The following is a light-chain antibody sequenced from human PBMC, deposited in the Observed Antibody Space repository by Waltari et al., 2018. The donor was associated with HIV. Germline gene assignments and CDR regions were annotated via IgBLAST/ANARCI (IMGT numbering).Light chain of an antibody. J-gene: IGLJ3*02. CDR3: QVWDSISDHVV. V-gene: IGLV3-21*01. Sequence: SYVLTQPPSVSVAPGKTARITCGGNNIGIKSVHWYQQKPGQAPVLGISYDSDRPSGIPERLSGSNSGNTATLTISRVEAGDEADYYCQVWDSISDHVVFGGGTKLTVL. CDR2: YDS. CDR1: NIGIKS.